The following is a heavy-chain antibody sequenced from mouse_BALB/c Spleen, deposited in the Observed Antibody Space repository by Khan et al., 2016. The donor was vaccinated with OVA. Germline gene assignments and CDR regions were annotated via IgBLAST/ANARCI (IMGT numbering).Heavy chain of an antibody. Sequence: VQLQESGAELARPGASVKMSCKASGYTFTSYTIHWIKKRPGQGLEWIGYINPSNGYTNYNQKFKDKATLTTNKSSTTAYLQLSSLTSADSAVYNGVRDGAYHRNDGWFAYWGQGTLVTVSA. J-gene: IGHJ3*01. V-gene: IGHV1-4*01. CDR1: GYTFTSYT. D-gene: IGHD2-14*01. CDR3: VRDGAYHRNDGWFAY. CDR2: INPSNGYT.